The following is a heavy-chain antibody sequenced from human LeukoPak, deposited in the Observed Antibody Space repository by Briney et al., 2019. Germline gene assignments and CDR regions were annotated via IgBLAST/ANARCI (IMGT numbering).Heavy chain of an antibody. D-gene: IGHD3-10*01. CDR1: GYTFTSYD. CDR2: MNPNSGNT. V-gene: IGHV1-8*01. Sequence: ASVKVSCKASGYTFTSYDINWVRQATGQGLEWMGWMNPNSGNTGYAQKFQGRVTKTRNTSISTAYMELSSLRSEDTAVYYCARGPLLLWFGELLAGSVYYYYGMDVWGQGTTVTVSS. J-gene: IGHJ6*02. CDR3: ARGPLLLWFGELLAGSVYYYYGMDV.